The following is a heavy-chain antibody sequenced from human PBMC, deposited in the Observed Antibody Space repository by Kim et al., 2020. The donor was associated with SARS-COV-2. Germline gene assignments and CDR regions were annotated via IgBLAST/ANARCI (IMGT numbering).Heavy chain of an antibody. CDR3: TMSLYGDYVFHH. Sequence: ASVKVSCTASEYTFTTYHMHWVRQAPGQGLEWMGTFNPRGDSTSTAQKFQGRVIMTRDTSTSAVYMELTGLNSEDTAVYYCTMSLYGDYVFHHWGLGTLVTVSS. V-gene: IGHV1-46*01. CDR2: FNPRGDST. J-gene: IGHJ1*01. D-gene: IGHD4-17*01. CDR1: EYTFTTYH.